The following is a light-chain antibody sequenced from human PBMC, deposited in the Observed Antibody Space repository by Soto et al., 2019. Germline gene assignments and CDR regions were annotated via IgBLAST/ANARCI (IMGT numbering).Light chain of an antibody. CDR1: QGIRND. J-gene: IGKJ3*01. CDR2: AAS. V-gene: IGKV1-17*01. Sequence: DIQMTQSPSSLSASVGDRVTITCRASQGIRNDLGWYQQKPGKAPKRLIYAASSLQSGVPSRFSGSGSGTXXXXTXXXLXPXDFATYYCLQHNSYPFTFGPGTKVDIK. CDR3: LQHNSYPFT.